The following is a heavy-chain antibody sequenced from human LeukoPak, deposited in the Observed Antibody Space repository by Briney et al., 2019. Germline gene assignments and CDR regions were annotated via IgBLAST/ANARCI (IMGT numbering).Heavy chain of an antibody. J-gene: IGHJ2*01. D-gene: IGHD1-20*01. CDR1: GGSISSYY. CDR3: ARHITSSSYWYFDL. CDR2: IYYSGST. V-gene: IGHV4-59*08. Sequence: SETLSLTCTVSGGSISSYYWSWIRQPPGKGLEWIGYIYYSGSTNYNPSLKSRVTISVDTSKNQFSLKLSSVTAADTAVYYCARHITSSSYWYFDLWGRGTLVTVSS.